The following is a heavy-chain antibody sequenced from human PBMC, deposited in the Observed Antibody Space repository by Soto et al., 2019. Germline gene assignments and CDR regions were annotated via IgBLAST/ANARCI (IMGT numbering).Heavy chain of an antibody. D-gene: IGHD6-19*01. CDR2: ISYDGSNK. V-gene: IGHV3-30-3*01. CDR3: ARDTRVYSSGWYAGFDY. Sequence: QVQLVESGGGVVQPGRSLRLSCAASGFTFSSYAMHWFRQAPGKGLEWVAVISYDGSNKYYADSVKGRFTISRDNSKNTLYLQMNSLRAEDTAVYYCARDTRVYSSGWYAGFDYWGQGTLVTVSS. J-gene: IGHJ4*02. CDR1: GFTFSSYA.